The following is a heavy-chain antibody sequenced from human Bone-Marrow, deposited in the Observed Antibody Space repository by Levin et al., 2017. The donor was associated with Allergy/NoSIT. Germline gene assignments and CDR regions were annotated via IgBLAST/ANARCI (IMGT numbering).Heavy chain of an antibody. V-gene: IGHV4-59*01. J-gene: IGHJ4*02. D-gene: IGHD6-13*01. Sequence: SQTLSLTCTVSGDSISLYYWSWIRQPPGKGLEWIGYISDSGRTNYNPSLKSRVIMSVDRSKNQFSLRLSTVIAADTAVYYFAKDPGLGYFDHWGQGTLVTVSS. CDR2: ISDSGRT. CDR3: AKDPGLGYFDH. CDR1: GDSISLYY.